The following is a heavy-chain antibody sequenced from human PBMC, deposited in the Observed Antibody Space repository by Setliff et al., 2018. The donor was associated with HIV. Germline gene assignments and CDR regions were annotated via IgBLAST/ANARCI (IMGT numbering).Heavy chain of an antibody. CDR2: ISGYNGNT. D-gene: IGHD6-19*01. CDR1: GYTFSSYG. CDR3: ARVPYRSAWFSGGHDAFDV. Sequence: ASVKVSCKASGYTFSSYGISWVRQAPGQGLEWMGWISGYNGNTKYVQKLQGRVTMTTDTSTRTVYMELRSLRHDDTAEYFCARVPYRSAWFSGGHDAFDVWGQGKMVTLSS. V-gene: IGHV1-18*01. J-gene: IGHJ3*01.